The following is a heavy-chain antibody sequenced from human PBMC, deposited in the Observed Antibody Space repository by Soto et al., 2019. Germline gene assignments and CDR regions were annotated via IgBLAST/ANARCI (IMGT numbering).Heavy chain of an antibody. D-gene: IGHD2-21*02. CDR2: IYYSGST. V-gene: IGHV4-59*01. Sequence: QVQLQESGPGLVKPSETLSLTCTVSGGSISSYYWSWIRQPPGKGLEWIGSIYYSGSTNYNPSLQSRVPISVATSKNQFSLKLSSVTAADTAVYYCAREGVTRTYYSYGMDVWGQGTTVTVSS. CDR1: GGSISSYY. J-gene: IGHJ6*02. CDR3: AREGVTRTYYSYGMDV.